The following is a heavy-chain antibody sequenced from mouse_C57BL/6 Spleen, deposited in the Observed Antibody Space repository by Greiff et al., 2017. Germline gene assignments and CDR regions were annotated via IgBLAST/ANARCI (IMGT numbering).Heavy chain of an antibody. V-gene: IGHV14-3*01. CDR1: GFNINNTY. J-gene: IGHJ3*01. CDR3: GRGLPFAY. D-gene: IGHD3-1*01. CDR2: IDPANGNT. Sequence: VQLQQSVAELVRPGASVKLSCTASGFNINNTYMHWVKQRPEQGLEWIGKIDPANGNTKYAPQFQGKATITADTSSNTAYRQLSSVTSEDNASYSCGRGLPFAYWGQGTLVTVSA.